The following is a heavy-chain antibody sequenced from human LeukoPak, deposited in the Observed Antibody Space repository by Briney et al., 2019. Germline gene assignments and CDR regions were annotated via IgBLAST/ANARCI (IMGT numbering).Heavy chain of an antibody. CDR2: FHNSRTT. CDR3: ARGHLGLSP. J-gene: IGHJ5*02. V-gene: IGHV4-59*01. Sequence: SETLSLTCTVSGGSISGYSWTWIRQPPGQGLEWIGYFHNSRTTSYNPSLTGRVIISVDTAMDQISLKLNSVTAADTAVYYCARGHLGLSPWGQGTLVAVSS. CDR1: GGSISGYS. D-gene: IGHD3-10*01.